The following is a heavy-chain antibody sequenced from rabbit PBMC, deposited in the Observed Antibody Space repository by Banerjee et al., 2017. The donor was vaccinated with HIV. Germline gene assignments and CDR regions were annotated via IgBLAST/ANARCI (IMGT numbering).Heavy chain of an antibody. Sequence: QSLEESGGDLVKPGASLTLTCTASGFSFSSSYYMCWVRQAPGKGLELIACIYTESGSTWYASWAKGRFTISKTSSTTVTLQMTSLTAADTATYFCARQRSYDDYGEYHDAFDPRGQGTLVTVS. CDR1: GFSFSSSYY. CDR3: ARQRSYDDYGEYHDAFDP. CDR2: IYTESGST. D-gene: IGHD2-1*01. V-gene: IGHV1S40*01. J-gene: IGHJ2*01.